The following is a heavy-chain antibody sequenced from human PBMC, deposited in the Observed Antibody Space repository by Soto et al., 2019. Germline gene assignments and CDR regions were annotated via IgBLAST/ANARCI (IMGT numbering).Heavy chain of an antibody. V-gene: IGHV3-23*01. J-gene: IGHJ3*02. Sequence: GGSLRLSCAASGFTFSSYAMSWVRQAPGKGLEWVSAISGSGGSTYYADSVKGRFTISRDNSKNTLYLQMNSLRAEDTAVYYCAKDSAYSSSWPDAFDIWGQGTMVTVSS. CDR3: AKDSAYSSSWPDAFDI. D-gene: IGHD6-13*01. CDR1: GFTFSSYA. CDR2: ISGSGGST.